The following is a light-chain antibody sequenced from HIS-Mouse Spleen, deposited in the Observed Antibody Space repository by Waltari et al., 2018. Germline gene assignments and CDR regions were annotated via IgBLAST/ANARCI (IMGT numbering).Light chain of an antibody. CDR2: DVS. CDR1: SSAVGGYNY. CDR3: SSYTSSSFNVV. J-gene: IGLJ2*01. V-gene: IGLV2-14*03. Sequence: QSALTQPASVSGSPGQSITIPCTGTSSAVGGYNYVSWYQQHPGKAPKLMIYDVSNRPSGVSNRFSGSKSGNTASPTISGLQAEDEADYYCSSYTSSSFNVVFGGGTKLTVL.